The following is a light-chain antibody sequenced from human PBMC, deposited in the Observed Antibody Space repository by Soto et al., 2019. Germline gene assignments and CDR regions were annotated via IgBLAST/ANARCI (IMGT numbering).Light chain of an antibody. J-gene: IGKJ5*01. CDR1: QSVSSSY. V-gene: IGKV3-20*01. CDR2: GAS. CDR3: QQYGSSPVT. Sequence: EIVLTQSPGTLSLSPGERATLSCRASQSVSSSYLAWYQQKPGQAPRLLIYGASSRATGIPDRFSGSGSGTYFPLTISRLEPEDFAVYYCQQYGSSPVTFGQGTRLEIK.